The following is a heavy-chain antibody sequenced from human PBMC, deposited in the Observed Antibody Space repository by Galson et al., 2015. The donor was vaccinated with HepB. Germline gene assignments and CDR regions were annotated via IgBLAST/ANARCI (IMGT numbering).Heavy chain of an antibody. CDR1: GYTFISYG. J-gene: IGHJ4*02. Sequence: SVKVSCKASGYTFISYGFSWVRQAPGQGLEWMGWISPYNGNTGYAQKVQGRVTMTTDTSTSTVYMELRSLRSDDTAVYYCARSPARSMGTTRRFGYWGQGTLVTVSS. CDR2: ISPYNGNT. CDR3: ARSPARSMGTTRRFGY. V-gene: IGHV1-18*01. D-gene: IGHD1-26*01.